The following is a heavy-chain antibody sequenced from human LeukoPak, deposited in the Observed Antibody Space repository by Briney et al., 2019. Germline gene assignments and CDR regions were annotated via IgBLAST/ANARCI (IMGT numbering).Heavy chain of an antibody. CDR1: GFTFSNYG. CDR3: ASRDDFWSGYSFDY. V-gene: IGHV3-30*03. Sequence: GGSLRLSCAASGFTFSNYGMHWVRQAPGKGLEWVAVISYDGSNKYYADSVKGRFTISRDNSKNTLYLQMNSLRAEDTAVYYCASRDDFWSGYSFDYWGQGTLVTVSS. D-gene: IGHD3-3*01. J-gene: IGHJ4*02. CDR2: ISYDGSNK.